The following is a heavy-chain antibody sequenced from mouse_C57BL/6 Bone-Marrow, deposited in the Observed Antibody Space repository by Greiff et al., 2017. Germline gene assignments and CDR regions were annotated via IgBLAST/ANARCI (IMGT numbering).Heavy chain of an antibody. V-gene: IGHV1-63*01. Sequence: QVQLQQSGAELVRPGTSVKMSCKASGYTFTNYWIGWAKQRPGHGLEWIGDIYPGGGYTNYNEKFKGKATLTADKSSSTAYMQFSSLTSDDSAISDCARRLGHWYFDVWGTGTTVTVSS. J-gene: IGHJ1*03. CDR3: ARRLGHWYFDV. CDR1: GYTFTNYW. D-gene: IGHD4-1*01. CDR2: IYPGGGYT.